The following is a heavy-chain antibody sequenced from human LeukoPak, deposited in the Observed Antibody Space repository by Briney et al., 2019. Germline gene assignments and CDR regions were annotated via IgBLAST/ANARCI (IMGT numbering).Heavy chain of an antibody. V-gene: IGHV3-64D*06. CDR3: ANGQWTRIFYKSPFDF. CDR2: ISSNGDST. J-gene: IGHJ4*02. D-gene: IGHD2-8*01. CDR1: TFIFCDFA. Sequence: GGSLRLSCSAATFIFCDFASHRERQAPGEGLESVSAISSNGDSTYYADSVRGRFTISRDNSKNTLYLQMSSLRAEDTAVYYCANGQWTRIFYKSPFDFWGQGTLVTVSS.